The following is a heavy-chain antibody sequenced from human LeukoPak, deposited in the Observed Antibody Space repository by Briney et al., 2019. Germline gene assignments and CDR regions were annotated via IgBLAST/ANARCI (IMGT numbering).Heavy chain of an antibody. CDR3: ARDGPPLNYYYYGMDV. Sequence: SLRLSCAASGFTFSSYAMHWVRQAPGKGLEWVAVISYDGSNKYYADSVKGRFTISRDNSKNTLYLQMNSLRAEDTAVYYCARDGPPLNYYYYGMDVWGQGTTVTVSS. CDR2: ISYDGSNK. V-gene: IGHV3-30-3*01. CDR1: GFTFSSYA. J-gene: IGHJ6*02.